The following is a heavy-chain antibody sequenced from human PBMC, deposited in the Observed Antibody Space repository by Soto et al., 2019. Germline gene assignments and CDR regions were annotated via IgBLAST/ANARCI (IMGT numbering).Heavy chain of an antibody. CDR2: ISGSGGST. V-gene: IGHV3-23*01. J-gene: IGHJ4*02. D-gene: IGHD2-15*01. CDR3: AKDRKESRGYCSGGSCYHGAEDFDY. Sequence: GGSLRLSCAASGFTFSSYAMSWVRQAPGKGLEWVSAISGSGGSTYYADSVKGRFTISRDNSKNTLYLQMNSLRAEDTAVYYCAKDRKESRGYCSGGSCYHGAEDFDYWGQGTLVTVSS. CDR1: GFTFSSYA.